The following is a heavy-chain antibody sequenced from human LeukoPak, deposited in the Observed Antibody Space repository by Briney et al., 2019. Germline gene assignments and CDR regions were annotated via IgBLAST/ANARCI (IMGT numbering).Heavy chain of an antibody. J-gene: IGHJ4*02. CDR3: AREPYCSGGSCYHHFDY. D-gene: IGHD2-15*01. Sequence: GGSLRLSCAASGFTFSGYSMNWVRQAPGKGLEWVSYISSSGTAIYYADSVKGRFTISRDNGKSSLYLQMSSLRDEDTALYYCAREPYCSGGSCYHHFDYWGQGILVTVSS. CDR2: ISSSGTAI. V-gene: IGHV3-48*02. CDR1: GFTFSGYS.